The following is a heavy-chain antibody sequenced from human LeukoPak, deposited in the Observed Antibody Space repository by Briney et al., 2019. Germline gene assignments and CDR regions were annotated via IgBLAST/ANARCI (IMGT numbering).Heavy chain of an antibody. V-gene: IGHV3-23*01. D-gene: IGHD2-2*01. J-gene: IGHJ4*02. CDR1: GFTFSSYA. CDR3: AKDPPKDIVVVPASLPGPKQNDY. CDR2: ISGSGGST. Sequence: GGSLRLSCAASGFTFSSYAMSWVRQAPGKGLEWISAISGSGGSTYYADSVKGRFTISRDNSKNTLYLQMNSLRAEDTAVYYCAKDPPKDIVVVPASLPGPKQNDYWGQGTLVTVSS.